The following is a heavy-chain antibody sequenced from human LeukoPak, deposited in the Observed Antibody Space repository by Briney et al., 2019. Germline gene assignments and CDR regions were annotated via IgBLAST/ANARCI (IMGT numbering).Heavy chain of an antibody. V-gene: IGHV3-30*02. CDR2: IRNDESDK. CDR1: GFTFTTYH. J-gene: IGHJ4*02. D-gene: IGHD7-27*01. Sequence: GGSLRLSCAASGFTFTTYHMHWVRQAPGKGLEWLSFIRNDESDKYYTDSVKGRFTISRDNSKNTVYLQMNSLRVEDTAVYYCARDYNWGVDYWGQGTLVTASS. CDR3: ARDYNWGVDY.